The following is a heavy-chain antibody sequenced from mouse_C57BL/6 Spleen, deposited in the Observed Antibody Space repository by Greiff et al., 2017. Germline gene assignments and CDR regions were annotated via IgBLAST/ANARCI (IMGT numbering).Heavy chain of an antibody. D-gene: IGHD1-1*01. CDR1: GYTFTSYW. V-gene: IGHV1-55*01. CDR3: ATYYGSTDWYFDV. CDR2: IYPGSGST. J-gene: IGHJ1*03. Sequence: QVQLQQSGAELVKPGASVKMSCKASGYTFTSYWITWVKQRPGQGLEWIGDIYPGSGSTNYNEKFKSKATLTVDTSSSTAYMQLSSLTSEDSAVYYCATYYGSTDWYFDVWGTGTTVTVSS.